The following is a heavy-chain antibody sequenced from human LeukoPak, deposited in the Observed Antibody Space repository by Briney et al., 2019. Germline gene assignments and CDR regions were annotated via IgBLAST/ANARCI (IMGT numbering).Heavy chain of an antibody. D-gene: IGHD3-3*02. CDR3: ARGGEGRIFGVVQPGSYYYMDV. Sequence: EASVKVSCKASGYTFTSYYMHWVRQAPGQGLEWMGIINPSGGSTSYAQKFQGRVTMTRDTSTSTVYMELSSLRSEDTAVYYCARGGEGRIFGVVQPGSYYYMDVWGEGTTVTVSS. CDR1: GYTFTSYY. V-gene: IGHV1-46*01. CDR2: INPSGGST. J-gene: IGHJ6*03.